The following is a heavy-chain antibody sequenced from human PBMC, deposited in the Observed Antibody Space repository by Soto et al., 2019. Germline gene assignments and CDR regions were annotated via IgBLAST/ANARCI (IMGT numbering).Heavy chain of an antibody. Sequence: SETLSLTCTVSGGSISSGGYYWSWIRQHPGKGLEWIGYIYYSGSTYYNPSLKSRVTISVDTSKNQFSLKLSSVTAADTAVYYCARENSSSSFNWFDPWGQGTLVTVSS. V-gene: IGHV4-31*03. D-gene: IGHD6-6*01. J-gene: IGHJ5*02. CDR1: GGSISSGGYY. CDR2: IYYSGST. CDR3: ARENSSSSFNWFDP.